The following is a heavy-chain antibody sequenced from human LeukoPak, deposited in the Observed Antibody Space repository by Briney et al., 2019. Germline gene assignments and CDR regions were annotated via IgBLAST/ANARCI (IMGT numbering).Heavy chain of an antibody. V-gene: IGHV3-74*01. CDR2: INNDGSST. J-gene: IGHJ4*02. CDR3: ARSNHGCHDY. Sequence: PGGSLRLSCAASGFTFSSYWMHWVRQAPGKGLVWVSRINNDGSSTPYADSVKGRFTISRGNAKNTLYLQMNSLRAEDTAVYYCARSNHGCHDYWGQGTLVTVSS. CDR1: GFTFSSYW. D-gene: IGHD4-11*01.